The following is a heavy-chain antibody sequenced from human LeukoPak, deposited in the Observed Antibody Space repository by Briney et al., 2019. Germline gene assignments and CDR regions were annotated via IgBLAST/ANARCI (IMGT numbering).Heavy chain of an antibody. J-gene: IGHJ4*02. Sequence: GGSLRLSCAASGSTVSSNYMSWVRQAPGKGLEWVSVIYSGGSTYYADSVKGRFTISRDNSKNTLYLQMNSLRAEDTAVYYCAMTSPLGYCSGGRRICEDYWGQGTLVTVSS. V-gene: IGHV3-53*01. CDR2: IYSGGST. CDR1: GSTVSSNY. D-gene: IGHD2-15*01. CDR3: AMTSPLGYCSGGRRICEDY.